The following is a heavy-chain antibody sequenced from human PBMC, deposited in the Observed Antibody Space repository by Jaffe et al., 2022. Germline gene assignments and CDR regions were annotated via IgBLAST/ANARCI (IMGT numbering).Heavy chain of an antibody. CDR1: GGSISSSNW. D-gene: IGHD3-10*01. Sequence: QVQLQESGPGLVKPSGTLSLTCAVSGGSISSSNWWSWIRQPPGKGLEWIGEIYHSGSTNYNPSLKSRVTISVDKSKNQFSLKLSSVTAADTAVYYCARKDDTMVRGVIFQGFDPWGQGTLVTVSS. J-gene: IGHJ5*02. V-gene: IGHV4-4*02. CDR3: ARKDDTMVRGVIFQGFDP. CDR2: IYHSGST.